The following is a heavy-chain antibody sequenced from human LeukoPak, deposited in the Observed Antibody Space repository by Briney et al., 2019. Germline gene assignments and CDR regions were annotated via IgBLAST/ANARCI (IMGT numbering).Heavy chain of an antibody. J-gene: IGHJ3*02. CDR1: GFTSSSYE. V-gene: IGHV3-48*03. CDR3: ARVQGRYDAFDI. CDR2: ISSSGSTI. Sequence: GGSLRLSCAASGFTSSSYEMNWVRQAPGKGLEWVSYISSSGSTIYYADSVKGRFTISRDNAKNSLYLQMNSLRAEDTAVYYCARVQGRYDAFDIWGQGTMVTVSS.